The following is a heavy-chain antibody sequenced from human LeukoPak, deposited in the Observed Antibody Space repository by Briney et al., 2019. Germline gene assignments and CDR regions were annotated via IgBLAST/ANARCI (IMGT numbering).Heavy chain of an antibody. D-gene: IGHD6-13*01. CDR3: ARAPRNSSTMLDF. Sequence: ASVKVSCKASGYIFTGYAMHWVRQAPGQGLEWMGLINPDGGSTAYAHRFQGRVIMTRDTSTSTAYMDLSSLRSEDTAVYHCARAPRNSSTMLDFWGQGTLVTISS. CDR1: GYIFTGYA. J-gene: IGHJ4*02. CDR2: INPDGGST. V-gene: IGHV1-46*01.